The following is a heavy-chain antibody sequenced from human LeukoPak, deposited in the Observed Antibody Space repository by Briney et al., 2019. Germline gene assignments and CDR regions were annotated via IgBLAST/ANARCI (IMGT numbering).Heavy chain of an antibody. D-gene: IGHD3-10*01. CDR2: IRGSTAGT. CDR1: GVAFSAHA. V-gene: IGHV3-23*01. J-gene: IGHJ5*02. Sequence: GGSLRLSCAASGVAFSAHAMTWVRQAPGKGLEWVSTIRGSTAGTYYADSVRGRFIISRDESENTLYLQMNSVTATDTAVYYCAKDPVYTSGTWGQGTLVTVSS. CDR3: AKDPVYTSGT.